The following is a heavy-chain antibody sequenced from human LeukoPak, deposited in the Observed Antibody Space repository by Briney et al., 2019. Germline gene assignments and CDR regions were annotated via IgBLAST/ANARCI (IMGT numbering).Heavy chain of an antibody. CDR3: ARGEDYYGSGSYSDY. CDR1: GFTVSSNY. V-gene: IGHV3-66*01. Sequence: GGSLRLSCAASGFTVSSNYMSWVRQAPGKGLEWVSVIYSGGSTYYADSVKGRFTISRDNAKNTLYLQMNSLRAEDTAVYYCARGEDYYGSGSYSDYWGQGTLVTVCS. CDR2: IYSGGST. J-gene: IGHJ4*02. D-gene: IGHD3-10*01.